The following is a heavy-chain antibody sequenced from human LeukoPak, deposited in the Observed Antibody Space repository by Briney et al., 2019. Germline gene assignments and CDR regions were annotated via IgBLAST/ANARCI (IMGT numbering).Heavy chain of an antibody. CDR2: IWYDGSNK. J-gene: IGHJ3*02. CDR1: GFTFSGYA. V-gene: IGHV3-33*06. Sequence: SGGSLRLSCAASGFTFSGYAMSWVRQAPGKGLEWVAVIWYDGSNKYYADSVKGRFTISRDNSKNTLYLQMNSLRAEDTAVYYCAKDLLVHYYDSSGYPRAFDIWGQGTMVTVSS. CDR3: AKDLLVHYYDSSGYPRAFDI. D-gene: IGHD3-22*01.